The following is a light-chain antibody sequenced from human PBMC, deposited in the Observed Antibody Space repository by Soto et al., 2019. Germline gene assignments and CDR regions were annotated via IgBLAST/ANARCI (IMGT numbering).Light chain of an antibody. CDR2: EVY. CDR3: SSYVGTNSYV. J-gene: IGLJ1*01. Sequence: QSVLTQPPSASGSPGQSVTISCTGTSSDVGGYNYVSWYQHHPGKAPKLIIYEVYKRPSGVPDRFSGSKSGNTAALTVSGLQADDEADYYCSSYVGTNSYVFGTGTKSPS. V-gene: IGLV2-8*01. CDR1: SSDVGGYNY.